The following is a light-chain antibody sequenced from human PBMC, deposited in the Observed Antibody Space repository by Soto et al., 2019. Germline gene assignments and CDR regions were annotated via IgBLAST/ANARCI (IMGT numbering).Light chain of an antibody. CDR1: STDVGGYNF. CDR3: SSYTSTNTYV. J-gene: IGLJ1*01. Sequence: QSVLTQPAPVSGSPGQSITIACTGTSTDVGGYNFVSWYQQHPMKAPRLIIYEVTKRPSGVSARFSGSKSANTASLTISGLQAEDEADYYCSSYTSTNTYVFGTGTKVTVL. V-gene: IGLV2-14*01. CDR2: EVT.